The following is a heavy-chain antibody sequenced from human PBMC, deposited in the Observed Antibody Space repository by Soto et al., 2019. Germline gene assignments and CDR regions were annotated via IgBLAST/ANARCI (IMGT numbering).Heavy chain of an antibody. J-gene: IGHJ4*02. V-gene: IGHV3-23*01. Sequence: GGSLRLSCAASGFTFSSYAMSWVRQAPGKGLEWVSAISGSGGSTYYADSVKGRFTISRDNSKNTLYLQMNSLRAEDTVVYYCAKYPDNRSSGYFDYWGQGTLLTVSS. CDR2: ISGSGGST. D-gene: IGHD6-6*01. CDR3: AKYPDNRSSGYFDY. CDR1: GFTFSSYA.